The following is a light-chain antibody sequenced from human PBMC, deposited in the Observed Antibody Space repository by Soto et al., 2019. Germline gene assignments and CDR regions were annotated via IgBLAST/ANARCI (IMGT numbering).Light chain of an antibody. CDR3: QKYDSAPRAFT. CDR2: AAS. V-gene: IGKV1-27*01. J-gene: IGKJ3*01. Sequence: DIQMTQSPSSLSASVGDRVTITCRASQGIYNYLAWYQQKPGKVPKLLIFAASTLQSGVPSRFSGSGSGTDFTLTISSMQPEDVATSYCQKYDSAPRAFTFGPGTKVDI. CDR1: QGIYNY.